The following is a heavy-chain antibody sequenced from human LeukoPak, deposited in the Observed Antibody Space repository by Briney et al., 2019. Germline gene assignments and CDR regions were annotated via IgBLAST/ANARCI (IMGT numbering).Heavy chain of an antibody. CDR1: GYTFTSYD. Sequence: ASVKVSCKASGYTFTSYDINWVRQATGQGLEWMGWMNPNSGNTGYAQKFQGRVTMTGNTSISTAYMELSSLRSEDTAVYYCARALSIAARRLIYYYYYGMDVWGQGTTVTVSS. J-gene: IGHJ6*02. D-gene: IGHD6-6*01. CDR3: ARALSIAARRLIYYYYYGMDV. V-gene: IGHV1-8*01. CDR2: MNPNSGNT.